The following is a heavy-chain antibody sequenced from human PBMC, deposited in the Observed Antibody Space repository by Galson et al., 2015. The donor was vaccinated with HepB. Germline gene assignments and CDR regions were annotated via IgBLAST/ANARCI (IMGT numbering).Heavy chain of an antibody. CDR2: INPNSGGT. D-gene: IGHD2-2*01. Sequence: SVKVSCKASGYTFTGYYMHWVRQAPGQGLEWMGRINPNSGGTNYAQKFQGRVTMTRDTSISTAYMELSRLRSDDTAVYYCARVAGRRLGYCSSTSCLVPPFDPWGQGTLVTVSS. V-gene: IGHV1-2*06. CDR1: GYTFTGYY. CDR3: ARVAGRRLGYCSSTSCLVPPFDP. J-gene: IGHJ5*02.